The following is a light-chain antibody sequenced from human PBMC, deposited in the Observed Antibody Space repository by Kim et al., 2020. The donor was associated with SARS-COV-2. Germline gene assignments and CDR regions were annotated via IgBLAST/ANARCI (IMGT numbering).Light chain of an antibody. J-gene: IGLJ1*01. CDR1: SSDVGGYKF. CDR3: SSYTSSSTYV. Sequence: QSALTQPASVSGSPGQSITISCTGSSSDVGGYKFVSWYRQYTGKAPQLMIHDVSQRPSGVSNRFSGSKSGNTASLTISGLQTEDEADYYCSSYTSSSTYVFGTGTKVTVL. V-gene: IGLV2-14*03. CDR2: DVS.